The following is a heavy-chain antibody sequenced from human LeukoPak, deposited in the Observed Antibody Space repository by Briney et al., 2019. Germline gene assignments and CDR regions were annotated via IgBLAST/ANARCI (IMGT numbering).Heavy chain of an antibody. Sequence: GGSLRLSCAASGFTFNYAWMSWVRQAPGKGLEWVGHIRSKADGGTPDYIAPVKGRFTISRDDSKDTLYLQMNSLNTEDTAMYYCTTRSPARYCSDGACYSSADYWGQGTLVTVSS. V-gene: IGHV3-15*01. CDR3: TTRSPARYCSDGACYSSADY. CDR1: GFTFNYAW. J-gene: IGHJ4*02. D-gene: IGHD2-15*01. CDR2: IRSKADGGTP.